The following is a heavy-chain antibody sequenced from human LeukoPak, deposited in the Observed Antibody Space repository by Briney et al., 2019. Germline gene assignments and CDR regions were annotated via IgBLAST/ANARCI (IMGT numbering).Heavy chain of an antibody. Sequence: GGSLRPSCGVSGFPMSSYDMNWVRQAPGKGLEWVSYISSSSSTIYYADSVKGRFTISRDNAKNSLYLQMNSLRAEDTAVYYCARDRSVAGTPIGYFDYWGQGTLVTVSS. V-gene: IGHV3-48*04. CDR3: ARDRSVAGTPIGYFDY. D-gene: IGHD6-19*01. CDR2: ISSSSSTI. CDR1: GFPMSSYD. J-gene: IGHJ4*02.